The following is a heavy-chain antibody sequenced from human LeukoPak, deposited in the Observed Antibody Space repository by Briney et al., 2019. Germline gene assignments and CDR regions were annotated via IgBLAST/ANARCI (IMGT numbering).Heavy chain of an antibody. Sequence: GGSLRLSCAASGFTFSSYAMSWVRQAPGKGLEWVSAISGSGGSTYYADSVEGRFTISRDNSKNTLYLQMNSLRAEDTAVYYCARDSHYYDSSGYFDYWGQGTLVTVSS. CDR3: ARDSHYYDSSGYFDY. V-gene: IGHV3-23*01. CDR2: ISGSGGST. CDR1: GFTFSSYA. J-gene: IGHJ4*02. D-gene: IGHD3-22*01.